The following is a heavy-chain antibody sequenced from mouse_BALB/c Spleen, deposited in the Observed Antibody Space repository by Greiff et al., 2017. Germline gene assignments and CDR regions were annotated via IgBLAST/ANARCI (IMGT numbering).Heavy chain of an antibody. V-gene: IGHV1S135*01. CDR2: IDPYNGGT. CDR1: GYAFTSYN. CDR3: ASGSYCYAMDY. Sequence: VQLKQSGPELVKPGASVKVSCKASGYAFTSYNMHWVKQSHGKSLEWIGYIDPYNGGTSYNQKFKGKATLTVDKSSSTAYMHLNSLTSEDSAVYYCASGSYCYAMDYWGQGTTVTVSS. J-gene: IGHJ4*01.